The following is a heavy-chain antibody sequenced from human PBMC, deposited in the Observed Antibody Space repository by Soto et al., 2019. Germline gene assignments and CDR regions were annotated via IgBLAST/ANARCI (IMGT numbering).Heavy chain of an antibody. V-gene: IGHV3-53*01. J-gene: IGHJ3*01. CDR2: VYDADGK. CDR3: ATWLQREHAYDV. CDR1: GMTVRGKKY. Sequence: DVQLVESGGGLLHRGGSLRLSCAVVGMTVRGKKYVAWVSQAPGKGLEWVSGVYDADGKYYADSVKGRFTTSRDSSKTIVYLEMNDLGPEETAIYYCATWLQREHAYDVWGKGTTGTVSS. D-gene: IGHD1-1*01.